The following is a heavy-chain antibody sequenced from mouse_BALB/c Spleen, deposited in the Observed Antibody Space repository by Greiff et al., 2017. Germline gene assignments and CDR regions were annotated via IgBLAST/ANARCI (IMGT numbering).Heavy chain of an antibody. J-gene: IGHJ2*01. CDR1: GYAFSSYW. Sequence: QVQLKESGAELVRPGSSVKISCKASGYAFSSYWMNWVKQRPGQGLEWIGQIYPGDGDTNYNGKFKGKATLTADKSSSTAYMQLSSLTSEDSAVYFCARGGYYGYFDYWGQGTTLTVSS. V-gene: IGHV1-80*01. CDR2: IYPGDGDT. D-gene: IGHD1-1*01. CDR3: ARGGYYGYFDY.